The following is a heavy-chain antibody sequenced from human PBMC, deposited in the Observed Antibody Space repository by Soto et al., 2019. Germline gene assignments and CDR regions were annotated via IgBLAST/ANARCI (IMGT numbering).Heavy chain of an antibody. CDR1: GGSISSGGYY. V-gene: IGHV4-31*03. CDR3: ARDRRHYYDRSGLFDP. D-gene: IGHD3-22*01. CDR2: IYYSGST. Sequence: QVQLQESGPGLVKPSQTLSLTCTVSGGSISSGGYYWSWIRQHPGKGLEWIGYIYYSGSTYYNPSLKSRVTISVDTSKNQFSLKLSSVTAADTAVYYCARDRRHYYDRSGLFDPWGQGTLVTVSS. J-gene: IGHJ5*02.